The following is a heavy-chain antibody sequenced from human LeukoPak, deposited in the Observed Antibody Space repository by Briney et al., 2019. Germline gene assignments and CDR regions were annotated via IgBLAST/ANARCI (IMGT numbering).Heavy chain of an antibody. CDR2: ISSTGYTT. D-gene: IGHD3-3*01. CDR1: GFTFGDYE. Sequence: GGSLRLSCAASGFTFGDYEMHWVRQAPGKGLEWVSHISSTGYTTFYADSVKGRFTISRDNAKNFLHLQMNSLGVEDTAVYYCARADAYWSGYHFDHWGQGTLVTVSS. J-gene: IGHJ4*02. CDR3: ARADAYWSGYHFDH. V-gene: IGHV3-48*03.